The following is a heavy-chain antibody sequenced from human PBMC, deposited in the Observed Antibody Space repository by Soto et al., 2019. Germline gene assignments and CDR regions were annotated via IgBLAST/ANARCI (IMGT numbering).Heavy chain of an antibody. J-gene: IGHJ4*02. Sequence: SETLSLTCTVSGGSISSGGYYWDWIRQPPGKGLEWIGSINYSGSTYYNPSLKSRVTISVDTSKNHFSLKLYSVTAADTAVYYCARRMVKGGLSYFDYWGQGTLVTVSS. CDR3: ARRMVKGGLSYFDY. CDR2: INYSGST. V-gene: IGHV4-39*02. D-gene: IGHD2-21*01. CDR1: GGSISSGGYY.